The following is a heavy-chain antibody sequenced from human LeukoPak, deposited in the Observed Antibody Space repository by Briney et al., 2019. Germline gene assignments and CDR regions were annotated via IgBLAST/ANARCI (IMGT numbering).Heavy chain of an antibody. D-gene: IGHD2-8*01. Sequence: GASVKVSCKASGYTFTTYGISWVRQAPGQGLEWMGWISTYNGNTNYAQKLQGRVTMTTDTSTSTAYMELRSLRSDDTAVYYCAGNQIAALEWWGGGGDHWGQGTLVTVSS. CDR1: GYTFTTYG. CDR3: AGNQIAALEWWGGGGDH. CDR2: ISTYNGNT. V-gene: IGHV1-18*01. J-gene: IGHJ4*02.